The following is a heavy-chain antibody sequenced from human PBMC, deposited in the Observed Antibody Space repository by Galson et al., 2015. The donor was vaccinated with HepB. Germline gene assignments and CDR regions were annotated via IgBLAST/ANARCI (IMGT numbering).Heavy chain of an antibody. V-gene: IGHV1-69*04. CDR1: GGTFSSYA. D-gene: IGHD2-2*01. CDR3: ARAPGGPAAHGPDWFDP. J-gene: IGHJ5*02. CDR2: IIPILGIA. Sequence: SVKVSCKASGGTFSSYAISWVRQAPGQGLEWMGRIIPILGIANYAQKFQGRVTITADKSTSTAYMELSSLRSEDTAVYYCARAPGGPAAHGPDWFDPWGQGTLVTVSS.